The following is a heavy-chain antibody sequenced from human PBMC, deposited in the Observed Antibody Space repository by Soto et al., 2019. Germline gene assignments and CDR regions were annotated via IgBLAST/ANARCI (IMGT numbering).Heavy chain of an antibody. CDR1: GFAFTSYS. J-gene: IGHJ4*02. CDR2: IKSDGSSA. V-gene: IGHV3-74*01. D-gene: IGHD2-15*01. CDR3: ASLFAPTCSSRPFDS. Sequence: EVQLVESGGGLVQPGGSLRLSCAASGFAFTSYSMHWVRQAPGKGLEWVARIKSDGSSADYADSVRGRFTISRDNAKNTLYLQMNSLSAEYSAVYYCASLFAPTCSSRPFDSWGQGALVTVSS.